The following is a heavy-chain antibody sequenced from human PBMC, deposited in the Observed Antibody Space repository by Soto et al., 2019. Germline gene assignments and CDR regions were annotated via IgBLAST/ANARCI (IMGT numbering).Heavy chain of an antibody. J-gene: IGHJ4*02. CDR2: INPSGGST. D-gene: IGHD1-26*01. Sequence: ASLKVSCKASGYTFTSYYIHWVRQAPGQGLEWMGIINPSGGSTSYAQKFQGRVTMTRDTSTSTVYMELSSLRSEDTAVYYCARAGELLLRFGYFDYWGQGTLVTVSS. CDR3: ARAGELLLRFGYFDY. CDR1: GYTFTSYY. V-gene: IGHV1-46*01.